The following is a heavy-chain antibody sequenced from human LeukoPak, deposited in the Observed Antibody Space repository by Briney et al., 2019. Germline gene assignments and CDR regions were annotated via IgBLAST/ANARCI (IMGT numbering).Heavy chain of an antibody. CDR2: INHSGST. V-gene: IGHV4-39*07. CDR1: GGSISSGSYY. D-gene: IGHD5-24*01. Sequence: PSETLSLTCTVSGGSISSGSYYWSWIRQPPGKGLEWIGEINHSGSTNYNPSLKSRVTISVDTSKNQFSLKLSSVTAADTAVYYCARDASEYSPYGWLATIGKTYYYYYYMDVWGKGTTVTVSS. CDR3: ARDASEYSPYGWLATIGKTYYYYYYMDV. J-gene: IGHJ6*03.